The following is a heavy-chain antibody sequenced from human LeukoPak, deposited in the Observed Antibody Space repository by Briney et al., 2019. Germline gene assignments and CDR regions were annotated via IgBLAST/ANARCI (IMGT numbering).Heavy chain of an antibody. V-gene: IGHV4-59*01. CDR1: GFTFRSYG. CDR2: IHYNGNT. J-gene: IGHJ5*02. CDR3: ARDSGTTGEVKFDP. Sequence: PGGSLRLSCVASGFTFRSYGMSWVRQAPGKGLEWIGYIHYNGNTYYSPSLTSRVTISLDTSKNQFSLKLSSVTAADTALYYCARDSGTTGEVKFDPWGQGTLVTVSS. D-gene: IGHD3-10*01.